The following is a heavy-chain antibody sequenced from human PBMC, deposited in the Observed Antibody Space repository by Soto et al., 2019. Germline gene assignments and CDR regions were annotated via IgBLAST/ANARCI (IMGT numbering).Heavy chain of an antibody. D-gene: IGHD2-2*01. CDR1: GYTFTSYG. V-gene: IGHV1-18*01. J-gene: IGHJ5*02. CDR3: ARDSTPYCSSTSCYSNWFDP. CDR2: ISAYNGNT. Sequence: SVKVSCKASGYTFTSYGISWVRQAPGQGLEWMGWISAYNGNTNYAQKLQGRVTMTTDTSTSTAYMELRSLRSDDTAVYYCARDSTPYCSSTSCYSNWFDPWGQGTLVTVSS.